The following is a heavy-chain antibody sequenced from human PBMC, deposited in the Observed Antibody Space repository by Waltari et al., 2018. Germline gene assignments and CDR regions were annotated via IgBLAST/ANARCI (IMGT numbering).Heavy chain of an antibody. CDR2: ISYDGSNK. D-gene: IGHD3-3*02. J-gene: IGHJ4*02. CDR1: GFTFSSYA. Sequence: QVQLVESGGGVVQPGRSLRLSCAASGFTFSSYAMHWVRQAPGKGLEWVAVISYDGSNKYYADSVKGRFTISRDNSKNTLYLQMNSLRAEDTAVYYCARELGDWGQGTLVTVSS. V-gene: IGHV3-30-3*01. CDR3: ARELGD.